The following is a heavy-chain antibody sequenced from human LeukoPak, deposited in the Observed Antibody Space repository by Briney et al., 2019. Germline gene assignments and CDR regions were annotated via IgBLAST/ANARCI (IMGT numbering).Heavy chain of an antibody. Sequence: ASVKVSFKASGGTFSSYAITWVRQAPGQGLEWMGRIIPIFGTANYAQKFQGRVTITTDESTSTAYMELSTLRSDDTAVYYCARERPPGDSSNWFLEGYFDIWGQGTLVTVSS. V-gene: IGHV1-69*05. CDR3: ARERPPGDSSNWFLEGYFDI. D-gene: IGHD6-13*01. CDR1: GGTFSSYA. J-gene: IGHJ4*02. CDR2: IIPIFGTA.